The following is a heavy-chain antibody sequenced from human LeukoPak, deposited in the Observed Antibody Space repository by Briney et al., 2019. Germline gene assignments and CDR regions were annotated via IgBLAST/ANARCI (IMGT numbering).Heavy chain of an antibody. D-gene: IGHD6-13*01. CDR3: ATHLSGGQLDAMDV. CDR1: GFTSSSNA. Sequence: QPGASLRLSCAASGFTSSSNAMGWVRQAPGKGLEWVSAISPGGSPYYADSVKGRFTISRDNSKNTLNLQMNGLTAEDTAVYYCATHLSGGQLDAMDVWGQGSTVTVS. CDR2: ISPGGSP. J-gene: IGHJ6*02. V-gene: IGHV3-23*01.